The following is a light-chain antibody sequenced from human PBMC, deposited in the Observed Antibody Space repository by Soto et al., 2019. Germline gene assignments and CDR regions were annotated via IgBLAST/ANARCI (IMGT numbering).Light chain of an antibody. CDR3: QRYNNWPRA. V-gene: IGKV3-15*01. Sequence: EIGMYQSPATLSVSKGERATLSCRASQSVSSNLAWYQQKPGQAPXLXIXGASTRATGIPARFSGSGSGTEFTLTISSLQSEDFAVYYCQRYNNWPRAFGQGTKVDIK. CDR1: QSVSSN. J-gene: IGKJ1*01. CDR2: GAS.